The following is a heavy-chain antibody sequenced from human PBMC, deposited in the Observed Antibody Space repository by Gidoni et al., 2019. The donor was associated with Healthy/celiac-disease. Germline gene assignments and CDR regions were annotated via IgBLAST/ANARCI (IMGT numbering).Heavy chain of an antibody. CDR1: GCPFSRYD. CDR2: ISGSGGST. CDR3: ANRRLRFLEWS. D-gene: IGHD3-3*01. V-gene: IGHV3-23*01. Sequence: EVPLLESGGGLVQPGGSLRLSCAAPGCPFSRYDMSWVRQAPGKGLGWVSAISGSGGSTYYAYSVKGRFTISRDNSKNTLYLQMNSLRAEDTAVYYCANRRLRFLEWSWGQGTLVTVSS. J-gene: IGHJ4*02.